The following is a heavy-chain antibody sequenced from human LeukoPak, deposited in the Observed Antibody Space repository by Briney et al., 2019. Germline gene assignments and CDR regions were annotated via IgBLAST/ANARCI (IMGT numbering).Heavy chain of an antibody. J-gene: IGHJ6*03. Sequence: PGGSLRLSCVASGFIFSSYNINWVRQAPGKGLEWVSSISSSSTYIYYADSVKGRFTISRDNAKNSLDLQMDSLRVEDTAVYYCAKDGGYSSSYYYYYMDVWGKGTTVTVSS. CDR3: AKDGGYSSSYYYYYMDV. D-gene: IGHD1-26*01. V-gene: IGHV3-21*01. CDR2: ISSSSTYI. CDR1: GFIFSSYN.